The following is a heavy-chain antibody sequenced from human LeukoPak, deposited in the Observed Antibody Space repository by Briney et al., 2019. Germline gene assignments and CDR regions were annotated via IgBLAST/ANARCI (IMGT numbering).Heavy chain of an antibody. V-gene: IGHV3-7*01. J-gene: IGHJ4*02. Sequence: GGSLRLSCAASGFTFSSYWMSWVRQAPGKGLEWVANIKQDGSEKYYVDSVKGRFTISRDNAKNSLYLQMNSLRAEDTAVYYCATGLLLWFGEGAFDYWGQGTLVTVSS. CDR3: ATGLLLWFGEGAFDY. CDR1: GFTFSSYW. CDR2: IKQDGSEK. D-gene: IGHD3-10*01.